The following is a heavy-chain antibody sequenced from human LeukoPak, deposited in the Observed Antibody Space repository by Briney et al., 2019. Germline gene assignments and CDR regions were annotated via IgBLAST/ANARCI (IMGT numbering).Heavy chain of an antibody. V-gene: IGHV3-23*01. Sequence: SGGSLRLSCAASGFTFSSYAMSWVRQAPGKGLEWVSAISGSGGSTYYADSVKGRFTISRDNSKNTLYLQMNSLRAEDTAVYYCAKVKIGIVGATLHYFDYWGQGTLVTVSS. CDR3: AKVKIGIVGATLHYFDY. CDR2: ISGSGGST. CDR1: GFTFSSYA. J-gene: IGHJ4*02. D-gene: IGHD1-26*01.